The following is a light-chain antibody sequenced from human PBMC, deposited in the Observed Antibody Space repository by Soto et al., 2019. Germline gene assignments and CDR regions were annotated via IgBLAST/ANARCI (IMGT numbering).Light chain of an antibody. CDR1: QSISSN. J-gene: IGKJ3*01. CDR3: PQYNNLPFT. Sequence: EIVMTQSPATLSVSPGERATLSCRASQSISSNLAWYQQKPGQAPRLLIYGASTRATGIPATFSGSGSGTEFPLTITTLPSEDVAVYYCPQYNNLPFTFGPGTKVDIK. CDR2: GAS. V-gene: IGKV3-15*01.